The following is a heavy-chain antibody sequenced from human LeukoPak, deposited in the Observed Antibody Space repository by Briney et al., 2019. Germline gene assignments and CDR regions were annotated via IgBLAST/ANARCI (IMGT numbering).Heavy chain of an antibody. CDR1: GGSISSYY. D-gene: IGHD2-15*01. J-gene: IGHJ4*02. CDR2: LYYSGTP. V-gene: IGHV4-59*08. Sequence: SETLSLTCTVSGGSISSYYWSWIRQPPGKGLEWIGYLYYSGTPNYNPSLNSRVTISVDTPKNQFSLKLSSVTAADTAVYYCARSVVAATWFDYWGQGTLVTVSS. CDR3: ARSVVAATWFDY.